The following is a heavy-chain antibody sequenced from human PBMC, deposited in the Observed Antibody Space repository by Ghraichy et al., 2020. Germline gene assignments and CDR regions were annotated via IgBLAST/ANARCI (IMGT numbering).Heavy chain of an antibody. Sequence: SVKVSCKVSGGTFSTYAIRWVRQAPGQGLEWVGTIIPLSGSANYAQKFLGRVTLTADESTSTAYMELSSLRYEDTAVYYCARDGTYYYDSSGYPRFDSWGQGTLVSVSS. J-gene: IGHJ4*02. D-gene: IGHD3-22*01. CDR2: IIPLSGSA. CDR3: ARDGTYYYDSSGYPRFDS. V-gene: IGHV1-69*13. CDR1: GGTFSTYA.